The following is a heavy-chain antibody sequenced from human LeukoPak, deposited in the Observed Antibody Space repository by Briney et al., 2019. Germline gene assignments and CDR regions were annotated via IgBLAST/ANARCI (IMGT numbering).Heavy chain of an antibody. CDR3: ARQGRISGVVFPFFDY. J-gene: IGHJ4*02. CDR1: GVSFSGYY. V-gene: IGHV4-34*01. Sequence: SETLSLTCAVYGVSFSGYYWSWIRQPPGKGLEWIGEINHSGSTNYNPSLKSRVTISVDTSKNQFSLKLSSVTAADTALFYCARQGRISGVVFPFFDYWGQGTLVTASS. D-gene: IGHD3-3*02. CDR2: INHSGST.